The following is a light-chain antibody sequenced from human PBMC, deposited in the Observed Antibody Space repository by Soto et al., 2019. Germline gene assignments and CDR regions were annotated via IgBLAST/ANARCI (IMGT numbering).Light chain of an antibody. CDR3: AAWDDSLSGWV. CDR1: SSNIGSNY. V-gene: IGLV1-47*01. CDR2: RNN. Sequence: QSVLTQPPSASGTPGQRVTISCSGSSSNIGSNYVYWHQQLPGTAPKLLIYRNNQRPLGGPDRFSGSKSGTSASLAISGLRSEDEADYYCAAWDDSLSGWVFGGGTKLTVL. J-gene: IGLJ3*02.